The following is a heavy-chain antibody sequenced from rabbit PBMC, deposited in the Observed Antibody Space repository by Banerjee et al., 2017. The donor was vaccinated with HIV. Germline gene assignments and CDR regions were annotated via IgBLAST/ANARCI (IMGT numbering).Heavy chain of an antibody. D-gene: IGHD2-1*01. V-gene: IGHV1S40*01. J-gene: IGHJ4*01. CDR3: VRDGVMGYDDYGDNL. CDR1: GFSFSSSYY. Sequence: QQLEESGGDLVKPGASLTLTCTASGFSFSSSYYMCWVRQAPGKGLEWIACIDAGSGGTTYYASWAKGRFTISSHNAQNTLYLQLNSLTAADTATYFCVRDGVMGYDDYGDNLWGPGTLVTVS. CDR2: IDAGSGGTT.